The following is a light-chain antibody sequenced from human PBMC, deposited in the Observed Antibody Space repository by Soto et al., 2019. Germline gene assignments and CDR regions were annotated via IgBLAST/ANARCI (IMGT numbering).Light chain of an antibody. V-gene: IGKV1-9*01. J-gene: IGKJ1*01. CDR2: AAS. CDR1: QGISSY. CDR3: QDFAYPEWT. Sequence: IQLTQSPSSLSASVGDRVTITCRASQGISSYLAWYQQKPGKAPKLLIYAASTLQSGVPSRFSGSGSGTDFTLTISSLQPEDFAVYYCQDFAYPEWTFGQGTKVEI.